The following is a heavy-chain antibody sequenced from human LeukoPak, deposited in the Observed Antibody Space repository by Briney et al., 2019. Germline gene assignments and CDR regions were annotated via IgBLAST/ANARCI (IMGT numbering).Heavy chain of an antibody. V-gene: IGHV1-46*01. Sequence: ASVKVSCKASGYTFTSYYMHWVRQAPGQGLEWMGIINPSGGSTSYAQKFQGRVTMTRDTSTSTVYMDLSSLRSEDTAVYYCARDTEIIGGSGSYPIWGQGTLVTVSS. J-gene: IGHJ4*02. D-gene: IGHD3-10*01. CDR1: GYTFTSYY. CDR3: ARDTEIIGGSGSYPI. CDR2: INPSGGST.